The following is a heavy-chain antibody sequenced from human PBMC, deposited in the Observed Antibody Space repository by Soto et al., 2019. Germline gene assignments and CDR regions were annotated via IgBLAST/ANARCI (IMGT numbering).Heavy chain of an antibody. CDR2: IIPIFGTA. CDR1: GGTFSSDA. CDR3: AILLGYCTNGVGPRRLDDYYCMDV. V-gene: IGHV1-69*13. D-gene: IGHD2-8*01. Sequence: GASVKVSCKASGGTFSSDAISWVRPAPGQGLEWMGGIIPIFGTANYAQKFQGRVTIPADESTSTAYMELSSIRSEDTAVYYCAILLGYCTNGVGPRRLDDYYCMDVWGQGTTVTVSS. J-gene: IGHJ6*02.